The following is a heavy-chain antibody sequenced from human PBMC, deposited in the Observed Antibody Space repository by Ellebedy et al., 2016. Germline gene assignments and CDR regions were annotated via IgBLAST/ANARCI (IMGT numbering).Heavy chain of an antibody. J-gene: IGHJ3*01. CDR3: ARDPEQYGGAAGGVA. Sequence: GGSLRLXXAASGFTFSSYSMNWVRQAPGKGLEWVSYISSSSSYIYYADSVKGRFTISRDNAKNSLYLQMNSLRAEDTAVYYCARDPEQYGGAAGGVAWGQGTMVTVSS. CDR2: ISSSSSYI. D-gene: IGHD1-14*01. V-gene: IGHV3-21*05. CDR1: GFTFSSYS.